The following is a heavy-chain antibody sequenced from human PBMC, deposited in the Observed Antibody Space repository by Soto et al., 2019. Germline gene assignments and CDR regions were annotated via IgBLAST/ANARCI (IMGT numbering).Heavy chain of an antibody. CDR1: GFPFSYYW. J-gene: IGHJ4*02. Sequence: LXLSCGSSGFPFSYYWMSWFRQAPGKGLEWVAVISYDGSNKYYADSVKGRFTISRDNSKNTLYLQLNSLRAEDTAVYYCARDGDIFPFIAFDYWGLGTLVTVSS. CDR3: ARDGDIFPFIAFDY. V-gene: IGHV3-30-3*01. CDR2: ISYDGSNK. D-gene: IGHD6-13*01.